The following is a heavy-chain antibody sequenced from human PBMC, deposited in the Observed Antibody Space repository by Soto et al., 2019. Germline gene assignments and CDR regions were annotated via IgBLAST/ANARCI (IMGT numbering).Heavy chain of an antibody. J-gene: IGHJ6*02. CDR3: ARDKLGDYYYYYGMDV. CDR2: ISAYNGNT. Sequence: QVQLVQSGAEVKKPGASVKVSCKASGYTFTSYGISWVRQAPGQGLEWMGWISAYNGNTNYAQKLQGRVTMTTDTSTSTAYRELRSLRSDDTAVYYWARDKLGDYYYYYGMDVWGQGPTVTVSS. D-gene: IGHD1-26*01. CDR1: GYTFTSYG. V-gene: IGHV1-18*01.